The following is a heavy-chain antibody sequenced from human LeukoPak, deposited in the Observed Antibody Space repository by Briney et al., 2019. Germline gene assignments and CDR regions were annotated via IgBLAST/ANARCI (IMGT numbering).Heavy chain of an antibody. CDR1: GFTFSNYA. J-gene: IGHJ4*02. CDR2: ISSSGSTI. CDR3: ARGDLGDSLDY. Sequence: GGSLRLSCAASGFTFSNYAMTWVRQAPGKGLEWVSYISSSGSTIYYADSVKGRFTISRDNAKNSLYLQMNSLRAEDTAVYYCARGDLGDSLDYWGQGTLVTVSS. D-gene: IGHD4-17*01. V-gene: IGHV3-11*01.